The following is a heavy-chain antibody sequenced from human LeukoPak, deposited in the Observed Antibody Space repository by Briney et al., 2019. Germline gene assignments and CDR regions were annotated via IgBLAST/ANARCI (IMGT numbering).Heavy chain of an antibody. V-gene: IGHV1-2*06. Sequence: ASVKVSCTASGYTFTDYYMHWVRQAPGQGLEWMGRINPNSGATNYAQKFQGRVTMTRDTSISTAYMELSSLRSDDTAVYYCATLAVAGPSYYFDYWGQGTLITVSS. D-gene: IGHD6-19*01. CDR1: GYTFTDYY. J-gene: IGHJ4*02. CDR2: INPNSGAT. CDR3: ATLAVAGPSYYFDY.